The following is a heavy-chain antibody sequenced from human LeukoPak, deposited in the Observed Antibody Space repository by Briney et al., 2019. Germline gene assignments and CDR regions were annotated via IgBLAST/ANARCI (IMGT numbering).Heavy chain of an antibody. J-gene: IGHJ6*03. Sequence: GGPLRLSCAASGFTFSSYSMNWVRQAPGKGLEWVSSISSSSSYIYYADSVKGRFTISRDNAKNSLYLQMNSLRAEDTAVYYCAKDLGGGYYYYMDVWGKGTTVTVSS. CDR1: GFTFSSYS. V-gene: IGHV3-21*04. CDR3: AKDLGGGYYYYMDV. D-gene: IGHD1-26*01. CDR2: ISSSSSYI.